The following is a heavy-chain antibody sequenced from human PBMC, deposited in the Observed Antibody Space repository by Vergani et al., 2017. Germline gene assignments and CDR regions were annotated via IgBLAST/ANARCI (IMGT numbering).Heavy chain of an antibody. J-gene: IGHJ4*02. Sequence: QVQLQESGPGLVKPSETLSLTCTVSGDSISSYYWSWIRQPAGKGLEWIWRIYTSGSTNYNPSLKNRVTMSVATTKNQFSLKLSSVTAADTAVYYCSRERRPPLAAATYFDYWGQGTLVTVSS. CDR3: SRERRPPLAAATYFDY. V-gene: IGHV4-4*07. CDR1: GDSISSYY. D-gene: IGHD6-13*01. CDR2: IYTSGST.